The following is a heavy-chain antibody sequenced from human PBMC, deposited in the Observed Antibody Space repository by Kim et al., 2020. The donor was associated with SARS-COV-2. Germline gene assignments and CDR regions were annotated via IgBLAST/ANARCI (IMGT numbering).Heavy chain of an antibody. J-gene: IGHJ4*02. CDR3: AKEGAAAGIYCGGDCYSDFDY. V-gene: IGHV3-23*01. D-gene: IGHD2-21*02. Sequence: FTISRDNSKNTLYLQMNSLRAEDTAVYYCAKEGAAAGIYCGGDCYSDFDYWGQGTLVTVSS.